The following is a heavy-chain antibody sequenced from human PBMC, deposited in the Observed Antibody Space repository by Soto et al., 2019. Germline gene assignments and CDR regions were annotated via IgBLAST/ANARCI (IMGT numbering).Heavy chain of an antibody. Sequence: ASVKVSCKASGYTFTSYAMHWVRQAPGQRLEWMGWINAGNGNTKYSQKFQGRVTITRDTSASTAYMELSSLRSEDTAVYYCARGYCSGGSCYDPGAFDIWGQGTMVT. CDR3: ARGYCSGGSCYDPGAFDI. CDR1: GYTFTSYA. D-gene: IGHD2-15*01. V-gene: IGHV1-3*01. CDR2: INAGNGNT. J-gene: IGHJ3*02.